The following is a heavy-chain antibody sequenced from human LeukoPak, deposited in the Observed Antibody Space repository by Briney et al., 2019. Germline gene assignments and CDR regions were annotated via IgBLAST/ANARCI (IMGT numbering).Heavy chain of an antibody. J-gene: IGHJ4*02. Sequence: SETLSLTCTVSGGSITSGGYFWNWIRQHPGEGLEWIGYISYREITYYNPSLKSRVTISVDTSKNQFSLKVSSVTAADTAAYYCAREKYCSGGSCYTDFEYWGQGALVSVSS. CDR1: GGSITSGGYF. CDR3: AREKYCSGGSCYTDFEY. CDR2: ISYREIT. D-gene: IGHD2-15*01. V-gene: IGHV4-31*03.